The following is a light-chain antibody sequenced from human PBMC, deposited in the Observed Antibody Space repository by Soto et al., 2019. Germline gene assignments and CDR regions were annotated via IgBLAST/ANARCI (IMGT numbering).Light chain of an antibody. CDR1: SSDVGGYNY. J-gene: IGLJ1*01. CDR2: DVG. V-gene: IGLV2-14*01. Sequence: QSVLTQPASVSGSPGQSITISCTGTSSDVGGYNYVSWYQQHPGKAPKLLIYDVGSRPSGVSSRFSGSKSGNTASLAISGLQPEDEADYYCNSYREDHPRFYVFGTGTKLTVL. CDR3: NSYREDHPRFYV.